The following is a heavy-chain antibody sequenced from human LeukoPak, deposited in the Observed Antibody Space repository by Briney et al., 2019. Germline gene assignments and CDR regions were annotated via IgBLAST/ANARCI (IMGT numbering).Heavy chain of an antibody. CDR1: GGTFSSYA. J-gene: IGHJ4*02. D-gene: IGHD5-18*01. V-gene: IGHV1-69*05. CDR2: IIPIFGTA. CDR3: ARVYGYSYGIFDY. Sequence: ASVKVSCKASGGTFSSYAISRVRQAPGQGLEWMGRIIPIFGTANYAQKFQGRVTITTDESTSTAYMELSSLRSEDTAVYYCARVYGYSYGIFDYWGQGTLVTVSS.